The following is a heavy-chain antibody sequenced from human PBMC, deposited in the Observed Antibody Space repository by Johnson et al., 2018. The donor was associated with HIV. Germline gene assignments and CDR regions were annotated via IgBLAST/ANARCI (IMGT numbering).Heavy chain of an antibody. CDR1: GFTFSSYA. Sequence: QVQLVESGGGVVQPGRSLRLSCAASGFTFSSYAMHWVRPAPGQGLAWVAVISYDGSNKNYADSVKGRFTISRDNPKHTLYLQMNSLSAEDRAVYYCAGEGGGTYCGGDCSNDAFDIWGQGTMVTVSS. CDR2: ISYDGSNK. V-gene: IGHV3-30*04. D-gene: IGHD2-21*01. CDR3: AGEGGGTYCGGDCSNDAFDI. J-gene: IGHJ3*02.